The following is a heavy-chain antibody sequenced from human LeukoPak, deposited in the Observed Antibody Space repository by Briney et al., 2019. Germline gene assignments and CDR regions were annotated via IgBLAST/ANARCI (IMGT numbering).Heavy chain of an antibody. V-gene: IGHV1-18*01. CDR1: GYTFTSNA. CDR3: ARDPPALFYFDY. J-gene: IGHJ4*02. CDR2: VSGYNGNT. Sequence: GASVKVSCKASGYTFTSNAVSWVRQAPGQGLEWMGWVSGYNGNTNYAQKFQGRVTTTTDTFTSTAYMELTSLRSDDTAVYYCARDPPALFYFDYWGQGTLVTVSS.